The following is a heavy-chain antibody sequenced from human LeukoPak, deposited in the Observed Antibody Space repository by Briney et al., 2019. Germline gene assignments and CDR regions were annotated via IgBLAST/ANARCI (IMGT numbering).Heavy chain of an antibody. CDR1: GGTFSSYA. Sequence: PRASVKVSCKASGGTFSSYAISWVRQAPGQGLEWMGGIIPIFGTANYAQKFQGRVTITADESTSTAYMELSSLRSEDAAVYYCARGCRNWFDPWGQGTLVTVSS. J-gene: IGHJ5*02. CDR3: ARGCRNWFDP. CDR2: IIPIFGTA. V-gene: IGHV1-69*13.